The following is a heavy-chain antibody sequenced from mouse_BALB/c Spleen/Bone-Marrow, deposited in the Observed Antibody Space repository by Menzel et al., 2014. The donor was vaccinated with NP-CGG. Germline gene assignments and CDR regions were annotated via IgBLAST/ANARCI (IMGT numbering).Heavy chain of an antibody. CDR1: GFDFSRFW. CDR2: INPDSSTI. V-gene: IGHV4-1*02. J-gene: IGHJ3*01. CDR3: TRLQYYGYSAY. Sequence: EVQLQQSGGGLVQPGGSLKLSCAASGFDFSRFWMSWVRQAPGKGLEWIGEINPDSSTINYTPSLKDKFIISRVNAKNTLYLQKSKVRSEDTALYYCTRLQYYGYSAYWGQGTLVTVST. D-gene: IGHD1-2*01.